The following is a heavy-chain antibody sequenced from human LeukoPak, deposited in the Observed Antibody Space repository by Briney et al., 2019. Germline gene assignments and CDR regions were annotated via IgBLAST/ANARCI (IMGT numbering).Heavy chain of an antibody. CDR2: MNPNSGNT. CDR1: GYTFTSYD. V-gene: IGHV1-8*01. J-gene: IGHJ4*02. Sequence: ASVKVSCKASGYTFTSYDINWVRQATVQGLEWMGWMNPNSGNTGYAQKFQGRVTMTRNTSISTAYMELSSLRSEDTAVYFCARGEYGGYEGAIDYWGQGTLVTVSS. CDR3: ARGEYGGYEGAIDY. D-gene: IGHD5-12*01.